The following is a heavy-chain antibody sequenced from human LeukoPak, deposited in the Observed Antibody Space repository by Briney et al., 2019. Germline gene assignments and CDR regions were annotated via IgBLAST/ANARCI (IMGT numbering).Heavy chain of an antibody. V-gene: IGHV3-53*04. J-gene: IGHJ6*02. D-gene: IGHD1-26*01. CDR2: IYSGGST. CDR3: AREKVRIGKYYYYYGMDV. Sequence: GGSLRLSCAASGFTVSSNYMSWVRQAPGKGLEWVSVIYSGGSTYYADSVKGRFTISRHNSKNTLYLQMNSLRAEDTAVYYCAREKVRIGKYYYYYGMDVWGQGTTVTVSS. CDR1: GFTVSSNY.